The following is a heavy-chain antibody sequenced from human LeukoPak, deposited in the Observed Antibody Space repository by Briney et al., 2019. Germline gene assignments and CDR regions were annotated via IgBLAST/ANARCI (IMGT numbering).Heavy chain of an antibody. CDR2: IHYTGNT. Sequence: PSETLSLTCSVSGDSISPHYWSWIRQPPEKGLEWIGYIHYTGNTNYNPSLKSRVTISVDTSTNQFSLRLSSVTVADTAVYYCARFSGYDDTGHHYLDNWGQGTLVAVSS. J-gene: IGHJ4*02. D-gene: IGHD3-22*01. CDR3: ARFSGYDDTGHHYLDN. CDR1: GDSISPHY. V-gene: IGHV4-59*08.